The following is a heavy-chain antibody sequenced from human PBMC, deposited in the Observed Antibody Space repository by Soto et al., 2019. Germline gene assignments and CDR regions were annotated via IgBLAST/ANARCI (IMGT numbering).Heavy chain of an antibody. CDR2: IYPGDSDT. Sequence: GASLKISCKGSGYSFTSYWIGWVRQMPGKGLEWMGIIYPGDSDTRYSPSFQGQVTISADKSISTAYLQWSSLKASDTAMYYCARNKGYCSSTSCYRGGLSYYYGMDVWGQGTTVTVAS. CDR3: ARNKGYCSSTSCYRGGLSYYYGMDV. V-gene: IGHV5-51*01. J-gene: IGHJ6*02. D-gene: IGHD2-2*02. CDR1: GYSFTSYW.